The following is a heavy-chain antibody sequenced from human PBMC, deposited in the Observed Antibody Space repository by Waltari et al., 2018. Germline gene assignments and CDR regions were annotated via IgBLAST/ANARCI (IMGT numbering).Heavy chain of an antibody. V-gene: IGHV3-11*01. CDR3: ASDYDYVWGSYRPLDY. D-gene: IGHD3-16*02. CDR1: GFTFSDYY. J-gene: IGHJ4*02. Sequence: QVQLVESGGGLVKPGGSLRLSCAASGFTFSDYYMSWIRQAPGKGLEWVSYISSSGSTRYYADSGKGRFTIARDNAKNSLYLQMNSLRAEDTAVYYCASDYDYVWGSYRPLDYWGQGTLVTVSS. CDR2: ISSSGSTR.